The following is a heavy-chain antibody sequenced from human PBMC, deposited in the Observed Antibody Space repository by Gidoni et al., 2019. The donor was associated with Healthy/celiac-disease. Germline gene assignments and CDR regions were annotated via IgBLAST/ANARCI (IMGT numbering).Heavy chain of an antibody. CDR1: GGSISSSNW. D-gene: IGHD4-17*01. Sequence: QVQLQESGPGLVKPSGTLSLTCAVSGGSISSSNWWSWVRQPPGKGLEWIGEIYHSGSTNYNPSLKSRVTISVDKSKNQFSLKLSSVTAADTAVYYCARGSGDGDYEGFYYYYGMDVWGQGTTVTVSS. V-gene: IGHV4-4*02. J-gene: IGHJ6*02. CDR3: ARGSGDGDYEGFYYYYGMDV. CDR2: IYHSGST.